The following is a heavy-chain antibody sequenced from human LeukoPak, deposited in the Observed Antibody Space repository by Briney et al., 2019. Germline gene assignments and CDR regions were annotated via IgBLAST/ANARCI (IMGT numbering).Heavy chain of an antibody. Sequence: SVKVSCKASGGTFSSYAISWVRQAPGQGLEWMGRIIPILGIANYAQKFQGRVTITADKSTSTAYMELSSLRSEDTAVYFCAKRGVVIRVILVGFHKEAYYFDSWGQGALVTVSS. CDR1: GGTFSSYA. CDR3: AKRGVVIRVILVGFHKEAYYFDS. J-gene: IGHJ4*02. V-gene: IGHV1-69*04. CDR2: IIPILGIA. D-gene: IGHD3-22*01.